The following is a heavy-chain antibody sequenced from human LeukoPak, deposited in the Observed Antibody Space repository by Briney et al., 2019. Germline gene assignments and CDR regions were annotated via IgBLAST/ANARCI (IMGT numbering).Heavy chain of an antibody. CDR1: GFTFSTYA. D-gene: IGHD1-7*01. CDR3: ARGTTNQGFF. V-gene: IGHV3-23*01. J-gene: IGHJ4*02. Sequence: GGSLRLSCAASGFTFSTYAISWVRQAPGQGLEWVSSISGGGSTYYADSVKGRFTISRDNSKNTLYLQMNSLRAEDTALYYCARGTTNQGFFWGQGTLITVSS. CDR2: ISGGGST.